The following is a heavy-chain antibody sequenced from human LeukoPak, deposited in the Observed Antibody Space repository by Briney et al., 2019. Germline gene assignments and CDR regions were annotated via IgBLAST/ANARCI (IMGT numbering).Heavy chain of an antibody. CDR1: GGSISSSNW. J-gene: IGHJ3*02. CDR3: ARVYGDHDAFDI. V-gene: IGHV4-4*02. Sequence: PSETLSLTCAVSGGSISSSNWWSWVRQPPGKGLEWIGEIYHSGSTNYSPSLKSRVTISVDTSKNQFSLKLSSVTAADTAVYYCARVYGDHDAFDIWGQGTMVTVSS. CDR2: IYHSGST. D-gene: IGHD4-17*01.